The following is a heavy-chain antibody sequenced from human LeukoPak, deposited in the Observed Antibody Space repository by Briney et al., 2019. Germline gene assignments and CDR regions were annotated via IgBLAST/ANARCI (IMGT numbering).Heavy chain of an antibody. V-gene: IGHV3-7*01. CDR3: ARDYQPLLYYMDV. CDR2: IKQDGSEK. J-gene: IGHJ6*03. Sequence: GGSLRLSCAASGFTFSSYWMSWVRQAPGKGLEWVANIKQDGSEKYYVDSMKGRFTISRDNAKNSLYLQMNSLRAEDTAVYYCARDYQPLLYYMDVWGKGITVTVSS. D-gene: IGHD2-2*01. CDR1: GFTFSSYW.